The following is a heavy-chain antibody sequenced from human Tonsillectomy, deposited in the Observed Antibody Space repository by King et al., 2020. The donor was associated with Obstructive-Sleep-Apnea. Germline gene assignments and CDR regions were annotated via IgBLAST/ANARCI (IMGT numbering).Heavy chain of an antibody. CDR3: AKELIAAAATGGMDV. CDR2: ISYDGSNK. J-gene: IGHJ6*02. CDR1: GFTFSSYG. V-gene: IGHV3-30*18. D-gene: IGHD6-13*01. Sequence: VQLVESGGGVVQPGRSLRLSCTASGFTFSSYGMHWVRQAPGKGLEGVAVISYDGSNKYYIDSVKGRFTISRDNSKNTLYLQRNSLRPEDTAVYYCAKELIAAAATGGMDVWGQGTTVTVSS.